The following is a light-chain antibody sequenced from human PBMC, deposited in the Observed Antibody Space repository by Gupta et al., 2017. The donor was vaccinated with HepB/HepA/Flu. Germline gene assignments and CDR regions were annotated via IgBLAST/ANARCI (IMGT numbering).Light chain of an antibody. J-gene: IGKJ3*01. CDR3: QQYKNWPLFT. CDR2: GAS. Sequence: EIVMTQSPATLSVSPGERATLSCRASQSVSSNLAWYQQKPGQAPRLLIYGASTRATGIPARFSGSGSGTEFTLTISSRQSEDFAVYYCQQYKNWPLFTFGPGTKVDIK. V-gene: IGKV3-15*01. CDR1: QSVSSN.